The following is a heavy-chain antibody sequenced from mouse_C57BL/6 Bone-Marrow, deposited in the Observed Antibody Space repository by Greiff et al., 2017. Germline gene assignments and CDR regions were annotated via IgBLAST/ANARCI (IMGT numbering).Heavy chain of an antibody. D-gene: IGHD1-1*01. V-gene: IGHV1-52*01. CDR3: ARGLLITTGFAY. Sequence: QVQLQQPGAELVRPGSSVKLSCKASGYTFTSYWMHWVKQRPIQGLEWIGNIDPSDSETHYNQQFKDKATLTVDKSSSTAYMQLSSLTSEDSAVYCCARGLLITTGFAYWGQGTLVTVSA. CDR2: IDPSDSET. CDR1: GYTFTSYW. J-gene: IGHJ3*01.